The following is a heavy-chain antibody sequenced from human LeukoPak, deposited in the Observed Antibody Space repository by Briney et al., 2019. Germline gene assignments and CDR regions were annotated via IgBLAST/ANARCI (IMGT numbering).Heavy chain of an antibody. V-gene: IGHV4-39*01. Sequence: SETLSLTCSVSTDSTNTYYWAWIRQPPGRGLEWLANVYYSGNTYFNPSLKNRVTMSVDTSKNHFSLRLTSVTAADTAVYFCARHMENNEGSGSYGYFDYWGRGTLVTVSS. J-gene: IGHJ4*02. CDR2: VYYSGNT. CDR3: ARHMENNEGSGSYGYFDY. CDR1: TDSTNTYY. D-gene: IGHD1-26*01.